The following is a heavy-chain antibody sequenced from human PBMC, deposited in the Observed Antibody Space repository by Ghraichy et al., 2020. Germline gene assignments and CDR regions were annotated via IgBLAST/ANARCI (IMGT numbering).Heavy chain of an antibody. D-gene: IGHD2-2*01. CDR1: GGSISTFY. J-gene: IGHJ6*02. CDR3: ARETTSPWSVDV. Sequence: SETLSLTCTVSGGSISTFYWTWIRQPPGKGLEWIGYISYRGNTNYNPSLKSRVTISVDTSKNQFSLNLGSVTAADTAIYYCARETTSPWSVDVWGQGTTVTVSS. CDR2: ISYRGNT. V-gene: IGHV4-59*01.